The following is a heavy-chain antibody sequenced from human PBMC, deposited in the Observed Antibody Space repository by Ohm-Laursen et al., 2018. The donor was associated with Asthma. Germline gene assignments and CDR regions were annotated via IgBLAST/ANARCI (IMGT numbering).Heavy chain of an antibody. D-gene: IGHD2-2*01. V-gene: IGHV3-30-3*01. CDR1: GFTFSSYA. Sequence: SLRLSCTASGFTFSSYAMHWVRQAPGRGLEWVAVISYDGSNKYYADSVKGRFTISRDNSKNTLYLQMNSLRSEDTAVYFCARADCGSTSCYDYWGQGTLVTVSS. CDR2: ISYDGSNK. J-gene: IGHJ4*02. CDR3: ARADCGSTSCYDY.